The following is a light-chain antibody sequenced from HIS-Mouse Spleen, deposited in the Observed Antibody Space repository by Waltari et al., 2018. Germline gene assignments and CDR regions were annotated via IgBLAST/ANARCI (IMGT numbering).Light chain of an antibody. J-gene: IGLJ3*02. Sequence: QSALTQPASVSGSPGQSITISCTGTSSDVGSYNLVSWYQQHPGKAPKLMIYEGSKRPSVFSNRFSGSKSGNTASLTISGLQAEDEADYYCCSYAGSSTYWVFGGGTKLTVL. CDR1: SSDVGSYNL. CDR3: CSYAGSSTYWV. CDR2: EGS. V-gene: IGLV2-23*01.